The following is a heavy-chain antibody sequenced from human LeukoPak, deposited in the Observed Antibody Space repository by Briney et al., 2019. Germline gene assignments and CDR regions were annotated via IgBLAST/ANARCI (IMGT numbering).Heavy chain of an antibody. Sequence: PSETLSLTCTVSGGSLTNYFCSWIRLPAGKGLEWIGRVYTSGTTNSNPSLKSRVTMSVDTSKKQFSLNLSSVTAADTAIYYCAREGGYSYGFDYWSRGTLVTVSS. CDR1: GGSLTNYF. V-gene: IGHV4-4*07. D-gene: IGHD5-18*01. CDR2: VYTSGTT. CDR3: AREGGYSYGFDY. J-gene: IGHJ4*02.